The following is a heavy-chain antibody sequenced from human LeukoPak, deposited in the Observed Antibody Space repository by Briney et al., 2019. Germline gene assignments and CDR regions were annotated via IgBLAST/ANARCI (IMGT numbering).Heavy chain of an antibody. J-gene: IGHJ6*04. CDR1: GGTFSSYA. V-gene: IGHV1-69*01. D-gene: IGHD2-2*01. Sequence: EASVKVSCKASGGTFSSYAISWVRQAPGQGLEWMGGIIPMFGTANYAQKFQGRVTITADESTSTAYMELSSLRSEDTAVYYCARVRDLGYCSSTSCQNYYYYYGMDVWGKGTTVTVSS. CDR2: IIPMFGTA. CDR3: ARVRDLGYCSSTSCQNYYYYYGMDV.